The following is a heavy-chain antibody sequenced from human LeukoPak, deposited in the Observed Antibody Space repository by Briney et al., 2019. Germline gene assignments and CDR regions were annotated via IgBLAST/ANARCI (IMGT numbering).Heavy chain of an antibody. CDR1: GYSFTSYW. CDR2: IYPGDSDT. D-gene: IGHD2-21*02. V-gene: IGHV5-51*01. J-gene: IGHJ3*02. Sequence: GESLKISCKGSGYSFTSYWIGWLRQMPGKGLEWMGIIYPGDSDTRYSPSFQGQVTISADKSISTAYLQWSSLKASDTAMYYCATPRAYCGGDCYDAFDIWGQGTMVTVSS. CDR3: ATPRAYCGGDCYDAFDI.